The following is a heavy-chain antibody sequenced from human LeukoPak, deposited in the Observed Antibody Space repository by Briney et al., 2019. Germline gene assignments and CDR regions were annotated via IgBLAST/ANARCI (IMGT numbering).Heavy chain of an antibody. CDR1: GFTFSSYW. CDR3: AREKTLLWFGDHTVLAFDI. J-gene: IGHJ3*02. V-gene: IGHV3-7*01. D-gene: IGHD3-10*01. CDR2: IKQDGSEK. Sequence: GGSLRLSCAASGFTFSSYWISWVRQAPGKGLEWVANIKQDGSEKYYVDSVKGRFTISRDNAKNSLYLQMNSLRAEDTAVYYYAREKTLLWFGDHTVLAFDIWGQGTMVTVSS.